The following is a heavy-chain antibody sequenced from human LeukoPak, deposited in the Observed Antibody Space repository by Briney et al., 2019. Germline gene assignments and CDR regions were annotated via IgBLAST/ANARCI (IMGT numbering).Heavy chain of an antibody. CDR1: GFTVSSNE. Sequence: GGSLRLSCAASGFTVSSNEMSWVRQAPGKGLEWVSSISAGSTYYADSRKGRFTISRDNSKNTLHLQMNSLRAEDTAVYYCAKARYDGEVMIAATDYWGQGTLVTVSS. J-gene: IGHJ4*02. CDR3: AKARYDGEVMIAATDY. V-gene: IGHV3-38-3*01. CDR2: ISAGST. D-gene: IGHD2-15*01.